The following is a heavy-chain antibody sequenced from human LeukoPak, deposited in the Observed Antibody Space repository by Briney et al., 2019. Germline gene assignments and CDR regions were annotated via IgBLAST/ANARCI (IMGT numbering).Heavy chain of an antibody. Sequence: ASVKVSCKASGYTFTDYFIQWVRQAPGQGPEWMGRINPNTGGTNYAQKFQGRVTFTIDTSTNTAYMELSRLRPDDTAVYYCARHKEVGDYYYFDYWGQGTLVTVSS. CDR2: INPNTGGT. CDR1: GYTFTDYF. J-gene: IGHJ4*02. V-gene: IGHV1-2*06. D-gene: IGHD2/OR15-2a*01. CDR3: ARHKEVGDYYYFDY.